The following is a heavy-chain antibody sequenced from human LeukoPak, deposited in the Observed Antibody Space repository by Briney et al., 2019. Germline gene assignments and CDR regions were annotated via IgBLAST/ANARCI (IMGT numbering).Heavy chain of an antibody. J-gene: IGHJ4*02. CDR1: GFTFSSYW. D-gene: IGHD3-3*01. V-gene: IGHV3-74*01. Sequence: GGSLRLSCAASGFTFSSYWMHWARQAPGKGLVWVSRINSDGSSTSYADSVKGRFTISRDNAKNTLYLQMNSLRAEDTAVYYCARVRADYDFWSGYPQEFDYWGQGTLVTVSS. CDR2: INSDGSST. CDR3: ARVRADYDFWSGYPQEFDY.